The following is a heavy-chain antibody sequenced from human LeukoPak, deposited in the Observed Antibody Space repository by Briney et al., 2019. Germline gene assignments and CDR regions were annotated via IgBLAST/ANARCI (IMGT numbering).Heavy chain of an antibody. V-gene: IGHV3-23*01. D-gene: IGHD7-27*01. CDR2: IPGGGGST. J-gene: IGHJ4*02. CDR3: ARDHPDWGSSFQY. CDR1: GFTFSSYA. Sequence: GGSLRLSCAASGFTFSSYAMNWVRQAPGKGLEWVSAIPGGGGSTYYADSVKGRFTISRDNSKNTLYLQMNSLRDEDTAVYYCARDHPDWGSSFQYWGQGTLVTVSS.